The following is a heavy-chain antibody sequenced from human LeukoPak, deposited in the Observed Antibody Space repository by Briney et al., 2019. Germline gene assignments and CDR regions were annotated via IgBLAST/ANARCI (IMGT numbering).Heavy chain of an antibody. V-gene: IGHV1-2*06. Sequence: ASVKVSCKASGYTFTGYYMHWVRQAPGQGLEWMGRISPNSGGTNYAQKFQGRVTMTRDTSISTAYMELSRLRSDDTAVYYCARDRYSGYDWDFDYWGQGTLVTVSS. D-gene: IGHD5-12*01. CDR3: ARDRYSGYDWDFDY. CDR2: ISPNSGGT. J-gene: IGHJ4*02. CDR1: GYTFTGYY.